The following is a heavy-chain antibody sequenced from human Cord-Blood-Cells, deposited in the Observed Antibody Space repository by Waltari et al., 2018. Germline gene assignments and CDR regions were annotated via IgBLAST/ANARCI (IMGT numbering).Heavy chain of an antibody. CDR3: ATVGRATGDY. J-gene: IGHJ4*02. V-gene: IGHV1-24*01. CDR2: FDPEDGET. D-gene: IGHD5-12*01. CDR1: GYTFRQLP. Sequence: HVQLVQAGAEAKKAGAAGSVARKASGYTFRQLPIHWVRQAPGKGLEWMGGFDPEDGETIYAQKFQGRVTMTEDTSTDTAYMELSSLRSEDTAVYYCATVGRATGDYWGQGTLVTVSS.